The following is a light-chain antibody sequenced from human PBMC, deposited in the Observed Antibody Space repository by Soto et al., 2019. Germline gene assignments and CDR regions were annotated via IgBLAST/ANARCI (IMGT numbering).Light chain of an antibody. Sequence: EAVMTQSPVILSVSPGERATLSCRASESVSSKLAWYQQKPGQAPRLLIYGASTRATGIPARFSGSGSGTEFTLTISSLQSEDFAVYYCQQYTNWYTFGQGTKLEIK. CDR1: ESVSSK. V-gene: IGKV3-15*01. J-gene: IGKJ2*01. CDR2: GAS. CDR3: QQYTNWYT.